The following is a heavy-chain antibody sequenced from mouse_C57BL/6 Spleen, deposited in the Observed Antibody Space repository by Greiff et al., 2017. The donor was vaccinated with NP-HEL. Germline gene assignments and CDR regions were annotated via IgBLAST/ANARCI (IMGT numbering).Heavy chain of an antibody. CDR1: GYTFTSYW. CDR3: ARRPPYGSLDY. V-gene: IGHV1-52*01. D-gene: IGHD1-1*01. J-gene: IGHJ2*01. CDR2: IDPSDSET. Sequence: QVQLQQPGAELVRPGSSVKLSCKASGYTFTSYWMHWVKQRPIQGLEWIGNIDPSDSETHYNQKFKDKATLTVDKSSSTAYMQLSSLTSEDSAVYYCARRPPYGSLDYWGQGTTLTVSS.